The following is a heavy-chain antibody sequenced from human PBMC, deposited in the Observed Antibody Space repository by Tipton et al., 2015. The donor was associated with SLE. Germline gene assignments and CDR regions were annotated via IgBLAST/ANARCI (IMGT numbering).Heavy chain of an antibody. CDR3: IKDTTTIFGG. J-gene: IGHJ4*02. CDR2: ISGSGHNT. CDR1: GFTFNNYA. Sequence: SLRLSCAASGFTFNNYAMGWVRQAPGQGLEWISSISGSGHNTYYADSVKGRLSISRDNSKKTVYLQMRRLRVDDTAIYYCIKDTTTIFGGWGQGTLVSVSS. V-gene: IGHV3-23*01. D-gene: IGHD3-3*01.